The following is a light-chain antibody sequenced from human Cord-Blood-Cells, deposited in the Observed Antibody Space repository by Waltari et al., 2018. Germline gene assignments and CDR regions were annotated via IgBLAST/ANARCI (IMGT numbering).Light chain of an antibody. CDR3: CSYAGSRV. Sequence: QSALTQPASVSGSPGQSITISCTGTSSDVGSYNFVSWYQQHPGKAHKLLIFEGSKRPSGVSNRFSGSKSGNTASRTISGLKAADEADYYCCSYAGSRVFGGGTKLTVL. J-gene: IGLJ3*02. CDR1: SSDVGSYNF. V-gene: IGLV2-23*01. CDR2: EGS.